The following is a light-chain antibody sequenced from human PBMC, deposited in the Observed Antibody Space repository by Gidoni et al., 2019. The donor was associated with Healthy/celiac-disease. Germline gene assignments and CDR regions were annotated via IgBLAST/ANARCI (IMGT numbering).Light chain of an antibody. Sequence: DIQMTQSPSSLSASVGDRVTITCQASQDISNYLNWYQQKPGKAPKLLIYDASNLETGVPSRFSGSGSGTDFTFTISSLQPEDIATYYCQQYDNLPLLTFGCGAKVEIK. V-gene: IGKV1-33*01. J-gene: IGKJ4*01. CDR2: DAS. CDR3: QQYDNLPLLT. CDR1: QDISNY.